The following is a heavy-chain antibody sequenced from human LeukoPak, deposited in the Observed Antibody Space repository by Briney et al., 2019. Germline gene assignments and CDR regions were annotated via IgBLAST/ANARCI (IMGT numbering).Heavy chain of an antibody. D-gene: IGHD6-19*01. Sequence: SGGSLRLSCAASGFTFSSYSMNWVRQAPGKGLEWVSSISSSSSYIYYADSVKGRFTISRDNAKNSLYLQMNSLRAEDTAVYYCARDNGPVAGKENAFDIWGQGTMVTVSS. CDR2: ISSSSSYI. V-gene: IGHV3-21*01. CDR1: GFTFSSYS. CDR3: ARDNGPVAGKENAFDI. J-gene: IGHJ3*02.